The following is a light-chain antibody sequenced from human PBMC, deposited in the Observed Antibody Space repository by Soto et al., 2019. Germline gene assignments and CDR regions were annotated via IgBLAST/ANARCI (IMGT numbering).Light chain of an antibody. V-gene: IGLV1-40*01. CDR3: LSFDSSLSVV. CDR2: GNT. Sequence: QPVLTQPPSVSGASGQRVTISCTGSSSNIGAGYDVHWYQQLPGRAPKLLIYGNTNRPSGVPDRFSGSKSGTSASLAITGLQAEDEADYYCLSFDSSLSVVFGGGTKVTVL. J-gene: IGLJ2*01. CDR1: SSNIGAGYD.